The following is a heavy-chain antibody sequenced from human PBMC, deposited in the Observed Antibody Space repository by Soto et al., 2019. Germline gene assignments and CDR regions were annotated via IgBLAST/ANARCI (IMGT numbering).Heavy chain of an antibody. CDR3: ARGRPARPHIYYYYGMDV. J-gene: IGHJ6*02. CDR1: GGSFSGYY. D-gene: IGHD6-6*01. CDR2: INHSGST. V-gene: IGHV4-34*01. Sequence: SETLSLTCAVYGGSFSGYYWSWIRQPPGKGLEWIGEINHSGSTNYNPSLKSRVTISVDTSKNQFSLKLSSVTAADTAVYYCARGRPARPHIYYYYGMDVWGQGTTVTVSS.